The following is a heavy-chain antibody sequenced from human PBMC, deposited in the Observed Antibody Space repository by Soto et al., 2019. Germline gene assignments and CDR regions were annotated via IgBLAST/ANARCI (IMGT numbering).Heavy chain of an antibody. Sequence: PWWSLRLSCPASVLTVGDNYMSWVRQAPGMGLEWVSAIYYNGTTYYADSVKGRFTISRDTSKNTLSLQMDSLRVEDTAVYYCVRPLSSGRNYGKDVWGQGTTVTVSS. CDR3: VRPLSSGRNYGKDV. V-gene: IGHV3-53*01. J-gene: IGHJ6*02. CDR1: VLTVGDNY. CDR2: IYYNGTT. D-gene: IGHD3-10*01.